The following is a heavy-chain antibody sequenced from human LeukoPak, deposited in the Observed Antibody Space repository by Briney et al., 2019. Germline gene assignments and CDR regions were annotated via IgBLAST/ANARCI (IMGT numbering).Heavy chain of an antibody. CDR1: GGSISSYY. CDR3: AGLDVIAAAGTEGYFDY. CDR2: IYTSGST. D-gene: IGHD6-13*01. V-gene: IGHV4-4*07. J-gene: IGHJ4*02. Sequence: PSETLSLTCTVSGGSISSYYWSWIRQPAGKGLEWIGRIYTSGSTNYNPSLKSRVTMSVDTSKNQFSLKLSSVTAADTAVYYCAGLDVIAAAGTEGYFDYWGQGTLVTVSS.